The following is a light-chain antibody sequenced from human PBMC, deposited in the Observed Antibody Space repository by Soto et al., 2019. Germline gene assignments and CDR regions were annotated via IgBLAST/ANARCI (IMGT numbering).Light chain of an antibody. V-gene: IGKV3-11*01. J-gene: IGKJ1*01. CDR1: QSLSTS. CDR2: DAS. CDR3: QVRDVWPS. Sequence: IVLTQSPVTLALSPGESAVLSCGASQSLSTSLAWYQHKPGQAPRLFIYDASKRAPGIPARFTGSGSGTDFTLTISSLEPEDIAVYYCQVRDVWPSFGQGTKV.